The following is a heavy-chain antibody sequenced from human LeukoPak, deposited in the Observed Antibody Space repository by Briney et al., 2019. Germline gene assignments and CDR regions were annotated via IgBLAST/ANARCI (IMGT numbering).Heavy chain of an antibody. CDR1: GFTFSSFE. D-gene: IGHD2/OR15-2a*01. J-gene: IGHJ1*01. CDR2: ISGSGDNT. CDR3: AQALRYGIGHGECPH. V-gene: IGHV3-23*01. Sequence: PGGSLRLSCAASGFTFSSFEMNWVRQAPGKGLEWVSGISGSGDNTDYADSVKGRFTISRDNSKNTLYLQMNSLRVEDSAVYYCAQALRYGIGHGECPHWGHGTLVTGSS.